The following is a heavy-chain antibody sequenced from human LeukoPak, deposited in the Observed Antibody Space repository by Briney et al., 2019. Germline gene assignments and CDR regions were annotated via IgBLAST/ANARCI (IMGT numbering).Heavy chain of an antibody. CDR3: ARDLGYYYGSGSYYNGDAFDI. CDR1: GGSFSGYY. V-gene: IGHV4-59*01. Sequence: PSETLSLTCAVYGGSFSGYYWSWIRQPPGKGLEWIGYIYYTGSTNYNPSLKSRVTISVDTSKNQFSLKLSSVTAADTAVYYCARDLGYYYGSGSYYNGDAFDIWGQGTMVTVSS. CDR2: IYYTGST. D-gene: IGHD3-10*01. J-gene: IGHJ3*02.